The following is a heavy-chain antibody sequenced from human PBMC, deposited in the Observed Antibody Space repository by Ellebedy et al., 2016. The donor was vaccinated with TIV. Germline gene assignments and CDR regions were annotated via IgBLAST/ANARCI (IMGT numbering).Heavy chain of an antibody. V-gene: IGHV4-34*01. CDR3: ARLIPGGYQLPSSLSYYFDY. Sequence: SETLSLXXAVYGGSFSGYYWSWIRQPPGKGLEWIGEINHSGSTNYNPSLKSRVTISVDTSKNQFSLKLSSVTAADTAVYYCARLIPGGYQLPSSLSYYFDYWGQGTLVTVSS. CDR2: INHSGST. CDR1: GGSFSGYY. D-gene: IGHD2-2*01. J-gene: IGHJ4*02.